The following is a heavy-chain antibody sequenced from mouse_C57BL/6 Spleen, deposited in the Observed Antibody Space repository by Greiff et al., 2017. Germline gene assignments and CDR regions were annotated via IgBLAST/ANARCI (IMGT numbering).Heavy chain of an antibody. CDR1: GYAFSSYW. CDR2: IYPGDGDT. Sequence: QVQLQQSGAELVKPGASVKISCKASGYAFSSYWMNWVKQRPGKGLEWIGQIYPGDGDTNYNGKVKGQATLTTDKSSSTAYMQLSSLTSGVSAVYFCSANYYGSSPYWGQGTLVTVSA. D-gene: IGHD1-1*01. CDR3: SANYYGSSPY. V-gene: IGHV1-80*01. J-gene: IGHJ3*01.